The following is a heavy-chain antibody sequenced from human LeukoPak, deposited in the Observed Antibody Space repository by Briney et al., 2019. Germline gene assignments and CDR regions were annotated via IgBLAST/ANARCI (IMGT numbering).Heavy chain of an antibody. CDR2: MSAYNGNT. CDR3: AREGMVRGVTPNYYYYYGMDV. V-gene: IGHV1-18*01. D-gene: IGHD3-10*01. CDR1: GYTFTNYG. Sequence: ASVTVSCKACGYTFTNYGISWVRQAPGQGLAWVGWMSAYNGNTNYAQKLQGRGTMTTDTSTSTDYMELRSLRSDDTAVYYCAREGMVRGVTPNYYYYYGMDVWGKGTTVTVSS. J-gene: IGHJ6*04.